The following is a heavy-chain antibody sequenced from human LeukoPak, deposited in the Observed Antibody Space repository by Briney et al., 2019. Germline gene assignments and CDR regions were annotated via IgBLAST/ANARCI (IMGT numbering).Heavy chain of an antibody. D-gene: IGHD3-9*01. J-gene: IGHJ5*02. V-gene: IGHV3-23*01. CDR3: EKGKAYDNLDWFDP. CDR1: GVTFSNYP. CDR2: IIVSGGLT. Sequence: PGGSLRLSCAASGVTFSNYPMTWVRQAPGKGLECVSSIIVSGGLTFYTDSVKGRFNISRDNYKNMLYLQMNRLRAEDTAKYYCEKGKAYDNLDWFDPWGQGTLVTVSS.